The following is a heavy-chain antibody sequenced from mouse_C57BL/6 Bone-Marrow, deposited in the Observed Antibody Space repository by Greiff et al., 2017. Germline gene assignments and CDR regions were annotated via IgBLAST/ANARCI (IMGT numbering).Heavy chain of an antibody. V-gene: IGHV1-84*01. J-gene: IGHJ4*01. CDR2: IYPGSGNT. CDR3: ARSAMDY. Sequence: QVQLQQSGPELVKPGASVKISCKASGYTFTDYYINWVKQRPGQGLEWIGEIYPGSGNTKYNEKFKGKATLTVDTSSSTAYMQLSSLTSEDSAVYCCARSAMDYWGQGTSVTVSS. CDR1: GYTFTDYY.